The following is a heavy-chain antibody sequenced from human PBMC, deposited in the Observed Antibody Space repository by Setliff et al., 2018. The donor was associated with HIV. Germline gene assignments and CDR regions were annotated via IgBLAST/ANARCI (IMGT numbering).Heavy chain of an antibody. Sequence: SETLSLTCTVSGVSTSSSTYYWGWIRQPPGKGLEWIGEINHSGSTNYNPSLKSRVTISVDTSKNQFSLKLSSVTAADTAVYYCARTGTTPSAFDIWGQGTMVTVSS. D-gene: IGHD1-7*01. CDR2: INHSGST. CDR1: GVSTSSSTYY. CDR3: ARTGTTPSAFDI. V-gene: IGHV4-39*07. J-gene: IGHJ3*02.